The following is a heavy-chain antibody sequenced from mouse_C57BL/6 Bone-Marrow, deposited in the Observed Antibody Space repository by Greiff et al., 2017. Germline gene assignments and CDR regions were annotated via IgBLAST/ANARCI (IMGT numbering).Heavy chain of an antibody. CDR3: ARSGYGDY. D-gene: IGHD3-1*01. CDR1: GYTFTSYW. CDR2: IDPSDSYT. J-gene: IGHJ2*01. V-gene: IGHV1-69*01. Sequence: QVQLQQPGAELVMPGASVKLSCKASGYTFTSYWMHWVKQRPGQGLEWIGEIDPSDSYTNYNQKFKGKSTLTADKSSSTAYMQLSSLTSVDSAVYYCARSGYGDYWSQGTTLAVSS.